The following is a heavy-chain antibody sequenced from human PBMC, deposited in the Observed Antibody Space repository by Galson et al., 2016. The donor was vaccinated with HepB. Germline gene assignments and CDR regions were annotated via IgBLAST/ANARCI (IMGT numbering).Heavy chain of an antibody. Sequence: ETLSLTCTVSGGSISSSSYYWGWIRQPPGKGLEWIGSIHYSGRTYHNPSLKSRVTISVDTSKNQFSLKVSSVTAADTAVYYCARRASSSYYYGMDVWGQGTTVTVSS. V-gene: IGHV4-39*01. D-gene: IGHD6-6*01. CDR1: GGSISSSSYY. CDR3: ARRASSSYYYGMDV. CDR2: IHYSGRT. J-gene: IGHJ6*02.